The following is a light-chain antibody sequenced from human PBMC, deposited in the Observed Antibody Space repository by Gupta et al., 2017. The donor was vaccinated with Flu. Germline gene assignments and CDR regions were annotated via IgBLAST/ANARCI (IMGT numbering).Light chain of an antibody. Sequence: QSALTQPASGSGSPGQSITISCTGTSSDVGGYNYVSWCHQPPGKAPNLLIYEVSNRPAGVATRFSGSKSGNTASLTISGLQAEDEADYYCSAHTSSSHVVFGGGTKLTVL. CDR3: SAHTSSSHVV. CDR1: SSDVGGYNY. CDR2: EVS. V-gene: IGLV2-14*01. J-gene: IGLJ2*01.